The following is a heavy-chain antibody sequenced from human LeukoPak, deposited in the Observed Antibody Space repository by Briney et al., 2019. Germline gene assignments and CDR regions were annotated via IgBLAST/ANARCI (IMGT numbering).Heavy chain of an antibody. CDR1: GYTFTSYD. J-gene: IGHJ4*02. V-gene: IGHV1-8*01. D-gene: IGHD3-10*01. CDR3: ASRITMVRGLGHTENDY. Sequence: ASAKVSCKASGYTFTSYDINWVRQATGQGLEWMGWMNPNSGNTGYAQKFQGRVTMTRNTSISTAYMELSSLRSEDTAVYYCASRITMVRGLGHTENDYWGQGTLVTVSS. CDR2: MNPNSGNT.